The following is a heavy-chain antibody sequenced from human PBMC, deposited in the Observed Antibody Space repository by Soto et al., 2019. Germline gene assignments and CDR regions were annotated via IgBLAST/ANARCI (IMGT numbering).Heavy chain of an antibody. CDR1: GFTFSSYG. CDR3: AKDKGGVRANYYYYGLDV. Sequence: GSLGLSCAASGFTFSSYGMHWVRQAPGKGLEWVAVISYDGSNKYYADSVKGRFTISRDNSKNTLYLQVNSLRAEDTAVYYCAKDKGGVRANYYYYGLDVWGQGTTVTVSS. CDR2: ISYDGSNK. V-gene: IGHV3-30*18. J-gene: IGHJ6*02. D-gene: IGHD3-10*01.